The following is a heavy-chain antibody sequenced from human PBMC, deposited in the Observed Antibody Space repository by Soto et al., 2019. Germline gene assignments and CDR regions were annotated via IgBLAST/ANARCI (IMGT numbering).Heavy chain of an antibody. CDR3: ARSLSPHCGGDCYYA. Sequence: TSETLSLTCTVSGGSISSDYWSWIRQPPGKGPEWIGYISYSGSTNYHPSLESRVTISVDMSKNQVSLNLSSVTAADTAMYYCARSLSPHCGGDCYYAWGQGALVTVSS. D-gene: IGHD2-21*02. J-gene: IGHJ5*02. CDR1: GGSISSDY. V-gene: IGHV4-59*01. CDR2: ISYSGST.